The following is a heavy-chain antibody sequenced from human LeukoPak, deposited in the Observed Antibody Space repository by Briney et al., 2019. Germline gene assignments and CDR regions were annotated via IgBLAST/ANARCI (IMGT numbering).Heavy chain of an antibody. CDR2: IYYSGST. V-gene: IGHV4-59*01. Sequence: SETLSLTCTVSGGSISSYYWNWIRQPPGQGLEWIGYIYYSGSTNYNPSLKSRVTISVDTSKNQFSLKLSSVTAADTAVYYCARGADSSGYYSIFYFDYWGQGTLVTVSS. J-gene: IGHJ4*02. CDR1: GGSISSYY. D-gene: IGHD3-22*01. CDR3: ARGADSSGYYSIFYFDY.